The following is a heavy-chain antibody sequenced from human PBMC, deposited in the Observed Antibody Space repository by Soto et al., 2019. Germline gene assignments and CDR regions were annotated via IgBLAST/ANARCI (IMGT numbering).Heavy chain of an antibody. V-gene: IGHV3-73*01. J-gene: IGHJ6*03. CDR1: GFTFSDSA. Sequence: EVQLVESGGGLVQPGGSLKLSYAASGFTFSDSAMHWVRQASGKGLEWVGRIRSNPNTDATAYAASVKGRFTISRDDSKNTAYLQMNSLKTEDTAVYYCTRHVDCSGGSCYSGYYYYMDVWGKGTTVTVSS. CDR2: IRSNPNTDAT. D-gene: IGHD2-15*01. CDR3: TRHVDCSGGSCYSGYYYYMDV.